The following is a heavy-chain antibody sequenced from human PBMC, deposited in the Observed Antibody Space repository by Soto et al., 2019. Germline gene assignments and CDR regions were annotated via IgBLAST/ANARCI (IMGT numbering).Heavy chain of an antibody. D-gene: IGHD2-8*01. CDR3: ARLVYDTRLNYMYFDF. J-gene: IGHJ4*02. V-gene: IGHV4-4*02. CDR1: GVSISSGNW. Sequence: QVKLQESGPGLATPSGTLSLTCAVSGVSISSGNWWTWVRQTPQRGLEYIGEIFHDGTANYYPSFESRVAISLDTSKNQFSLKLASVTAADTAIYFCARLVYDTRLNYMYFDFWGQGALVTVSS. CDR2: IFHDGTA.